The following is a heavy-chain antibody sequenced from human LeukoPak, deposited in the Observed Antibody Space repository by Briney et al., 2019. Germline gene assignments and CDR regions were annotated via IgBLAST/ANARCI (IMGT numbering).Heavy chain of an antibody. V-gene: IGHV1-69*04. D-gene: IGHD2-21*01. Sequence: SVKVSCKASGGTFSSYGISWVRQAPGQGLEWMGRIIPILGIANYAQKFQGRVTITADKSTSTAYMELSSLRSEDTAVYYCARDLVVAAGRAFDIWGQGTMVTVSS. CDR2: IIPILGIA. CDR3: ARDLVVAAGRAFDI. CDR1: GGTFSSYG. J-gene: IGHJ3*02.